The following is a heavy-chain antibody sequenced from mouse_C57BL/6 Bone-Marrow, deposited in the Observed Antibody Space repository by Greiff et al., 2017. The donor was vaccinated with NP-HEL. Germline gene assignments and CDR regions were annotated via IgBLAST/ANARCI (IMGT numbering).Heavy chain of an antibody. J-gene: IGHJ1*03. D-gene: IGHD2-3*01. CDR3: ARGLIGPDGYSYWYFDV. CDR2: IFPGSGST. V-gene: IGHV1-75*01. CDR1: GYTFTDYY. Sequence: QVQLQQSGPELVKPGASVKISCKASGYTFTDYYINWVKQRPGQGLEWIGWIFPGSGSTYYNEKFKGKATLTVDKSSSTAYMLLSSLTSEDSAVYFCARGLIGPDGYSYWYFDVWGTGTTVTVSS.